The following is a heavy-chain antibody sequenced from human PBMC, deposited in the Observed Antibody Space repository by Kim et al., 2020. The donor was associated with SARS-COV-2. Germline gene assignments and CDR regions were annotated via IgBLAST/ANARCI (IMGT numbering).Heavy chain of an antibody. Sequence: GGSLRLSCAASGFTFSSYGMHWVRQAPGKGLEWVAVISYDGSNKYYADSVKGRFTISRDNSKNTLYLQMNSLRAEDTAVYYCAKVQTPGYSSGWAGGVDYWGQGTLVTVSS. CDR3: AKVQTPGYSSGWAGGVDY. V-gene: IGHV3-30*18. CDR1: GFTFSSYG. CDR2: ISYDGSNK. J-gene: IGHJ4*02. D-gene: IGHD6-19*01.